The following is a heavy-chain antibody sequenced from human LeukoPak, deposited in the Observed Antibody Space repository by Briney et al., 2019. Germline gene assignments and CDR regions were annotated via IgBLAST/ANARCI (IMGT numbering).Heavy chain of an antibody. J-gene: IGHJ4*02. Sequence: GASVKVSCKASDYSFTRYGITWVRQAPGQGLEWMGWINTDNGNGNYAQKFQDRVTMTTDTSTSTAYMELRSLRSDDTAVYYCARDTAADYWGQGTLVTVSS. V-gene: IGHV1-18*01. CDR1: DYSFTRYG. CDR2: INTDNGNG. CDR3: ARDTAADY. D-gene: IGHD4-17*01.